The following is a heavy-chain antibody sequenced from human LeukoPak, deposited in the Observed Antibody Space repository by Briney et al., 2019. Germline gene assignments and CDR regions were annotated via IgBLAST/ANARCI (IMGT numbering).Heavy chain of an antibody. V-gene: IGHV1-2*02. Sequence: GASVKVSCKASGYTFTGYYMHWVRQAPGQGLEWMGWINPNSGGTNYVQKFQGRVTMTRDTSISTAYMELSRLRSDDTAMYYCARTVPPAFDAFDIWGQGTMVTVSS. CDR3: ARTVPPAFDAFDI. J-gene: IGHJ3*02. D-gene: IGHD2-2*01. CDR1: GYTFTGYY. CDR2: INPNSGGT.